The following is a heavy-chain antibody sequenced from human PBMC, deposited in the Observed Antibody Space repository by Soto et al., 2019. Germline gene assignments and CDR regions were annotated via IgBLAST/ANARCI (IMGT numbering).Heavy chain of an antibody. CDR1: GYTFTSYY. Sequence: ASVKVSCKASGYTFTSYYMHWVRQAPGRGLEWMGIINPSGGSTSYAQKFQGRVTMTRDTSTSTVYMELSSLRSEDTAVYYCAKPFGNYDHAFDIWGQGTTVTVSS. D-gene: IGHD3-16*01. V-gene: IGHV1-46*01. CDR2: INPSGGST. J-gene: IGHJ3*02. CDR3: AKPFGNYDHAFDI.